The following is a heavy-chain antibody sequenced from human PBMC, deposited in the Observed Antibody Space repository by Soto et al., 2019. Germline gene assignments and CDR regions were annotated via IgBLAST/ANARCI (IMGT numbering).Heavy chain of an antibody. Sequence: GPLRLSCAASGFTFSTYWMNWVRQAPGKGLEWVANIKQDGSEKYYVDSVKGRFAISRDNAKDSLFLQMNNLRAEDTAVYYCVRDWSTFWGMDVWGQGTTVTVSS. CDR3: VRDWSTFWGMDV. CDR1: GFTFSTYW. V-gene: IGHV3-7*01. J-gene: IGHJ6*02. CDR2: IKQDGSEK.